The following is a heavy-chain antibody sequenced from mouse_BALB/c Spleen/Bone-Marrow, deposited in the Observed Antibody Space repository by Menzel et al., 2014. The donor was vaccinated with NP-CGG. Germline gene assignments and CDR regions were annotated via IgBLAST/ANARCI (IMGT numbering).Heavy chain of an antibody. Sequence: QVQLQQSGAELVKPGASVKLSCKASGYTFTSYWMHWVKQRPGQGLEWIGEINPSNGRTNYNEKFKIKATLTVDKSSSTAYMQLSSLTSEDSAVYYCASYSGAYWGQGTLVTVSA. D-gene: IGHD2-12*01. CDR2: INPSNGRT. V-gene: IGHV1S81*02. CDR3: ASYSGAY. J-gene: IGHJ3*01. CDR1: GYTFTSYW.